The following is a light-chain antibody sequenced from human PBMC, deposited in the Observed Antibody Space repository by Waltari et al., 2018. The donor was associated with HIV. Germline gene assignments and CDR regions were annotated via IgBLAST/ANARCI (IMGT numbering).Light chain of an antibody. Sequence: EIVLTQSPATLSLSPGERASLSCRASQGVSSYLAWYQQKPGQAPRLLIYDASTRATGSPARFSGSGSGSDFTLTISSLEPEDSAVYYCQQRSNWPTWTFGQGTKVEIK. CDR1: QGVSSY. J-gene: IGKJ1*01. CDR2: DAS. CDR3: QQRSNWPTWT. V-gene: IGKV3-11*01.